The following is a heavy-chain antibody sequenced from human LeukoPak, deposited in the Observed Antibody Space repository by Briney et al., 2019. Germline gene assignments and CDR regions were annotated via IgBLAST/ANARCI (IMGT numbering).Heavy chain of an antibody. Sequence: GGSLRLSCAASGFTFSSYSMNWVRQAPGKGLEWVSSISSSSSYIYYADSVKGRFTISRDNAKNSLYLQMNSLRAEDTAVYYCAGDAMVRGVILDYWGQGTLVTVSS. D-gene: IGHD3-10*01. CDR1: GFTFSSYS. V-gene: IGHV3-21*01. CDR3: AGDAMVRGVILDY. J-gene: IGHJ4*02. CDR2: ISSSSSYI.